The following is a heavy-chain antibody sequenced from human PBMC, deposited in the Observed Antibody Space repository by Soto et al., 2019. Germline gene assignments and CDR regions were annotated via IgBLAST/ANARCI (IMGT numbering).Heavy chain of an antibody. V-gene: IGHV3-64D*06. Sequence: GGSLRLSCSASGFIFSTFGMFWVRQAPGQGLEYVSAIFYSGSGSYYADPVRGRFTVSRDNSKNMFYLQMSSLRVEDTALYFCVRGPKRGSSPFGPLDCWGQGAQGTVS. CDR2: IFYSGSGS. CDR1: GFIFSTFG. D-gene: IGHD3-3*01. CDR3: VRGPKRGSSPFGPLDC. J-gene: IGHJ4*02.